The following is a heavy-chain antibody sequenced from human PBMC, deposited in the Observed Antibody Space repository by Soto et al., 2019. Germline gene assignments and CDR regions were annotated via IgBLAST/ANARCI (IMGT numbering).Heavy chain of an antibody. CDR2: ISSSGGSI. V-gene: IGHV3-48*03. J-gene: IGHJ5*02. Sequence: EVQLVESGGGLVQPGGSLRLSCAGSGFTFNSHEMTWVRQAPGKGLEWISSISSSGGSIYYADSVKGRFTVDRDNAKNSLYLKMNSLRAEDTAVYYCARSWGLYCSSSRCYSPWFYPWGRGTLVTVSS. CDR3: ARSWGLYCSSSRCYSPWFYP. D-gene: IGHD2-2*02. CDR1: GFTFNSHE.